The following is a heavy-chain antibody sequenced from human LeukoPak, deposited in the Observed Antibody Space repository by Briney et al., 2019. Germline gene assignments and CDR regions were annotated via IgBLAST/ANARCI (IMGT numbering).Heavy chain of an antibody. J-gene: IGHJ4*02. Sequence: SETLSLTCTVSGASISSNNYYWSWIWQSPGKGLEWIGYIYRSGSTYYNPSLKSRVTISVDRSKNQFSLKLSSVTAADTAVYYCARDCSSSSCYSWGQGTLVTVSS. V-gene: IGHV4-30-2*06. CDR2: IYRSGST. D-gene: IGHD2-2*01. CDR3: ARDCSSSSCYS. CDR1: GASISSNNYY.